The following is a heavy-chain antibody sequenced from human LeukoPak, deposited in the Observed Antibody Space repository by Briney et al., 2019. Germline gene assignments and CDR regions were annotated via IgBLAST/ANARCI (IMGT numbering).Heavy chain of an antibody. Sequence: ASVKVSCKASGYTFTGNYIHWVRQAPGQGLEWMGLINPNSGGTNYAQKFQGRVTLTKDTSITTGYMELSSLRSDDTAVYYCARDLSGSYDYWGRGSLFTVSS. V-gene: IGHV1-2*02. CDR2: INPNSGGT. D-gene: IGHD1-26*01. J-gene: IGHJ4*02. CDR3: ARDLSGSYDY. CDR1: GYTFTGNY.